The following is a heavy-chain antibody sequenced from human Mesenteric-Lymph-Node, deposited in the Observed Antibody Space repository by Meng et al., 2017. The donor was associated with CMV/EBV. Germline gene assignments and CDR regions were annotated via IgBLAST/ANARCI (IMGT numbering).Heavy chain of an antibody. CDR1: GFPFRSYG. D-gene: IGHD5-18*01. CDR3: ARDSGTAMVAGYFDY. CDR2: IWYDGSNK. Sequence: SGFPFRSYGMHWVRQAPGKGLEWVAVIWYDGSNKYYADSVKGRFTISRDNSKNTLYLQMNSLRAEDTAVYYCARDSGTAMVAGYFDYWGQGTLVTVSS. V-gene: IGHV3-33*01. J-gene: IGHJ4*02.